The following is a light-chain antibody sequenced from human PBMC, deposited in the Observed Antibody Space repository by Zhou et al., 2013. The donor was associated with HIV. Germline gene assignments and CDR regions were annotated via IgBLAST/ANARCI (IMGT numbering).Light chain of an antibody. CDR2: DAS. J-gene: IGKJ5*01. Sequence: EIVLTQSPGTLSLSPGERATLSCRASQSVSNTYLAWYQQKPGQAPRLLIHDASNRATGIPARFSGSGSGTDFTLIISSLEPEDFAVYYCQQRISWPITFGQGTRLEIK. CDR3: QQRISWPIT. CDR1: QSVSNTY. V-gene: IGKV3-11*01.